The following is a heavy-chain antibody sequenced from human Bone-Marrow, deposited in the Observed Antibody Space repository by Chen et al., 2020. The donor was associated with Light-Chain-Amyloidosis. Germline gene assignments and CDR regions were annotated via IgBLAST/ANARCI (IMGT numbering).Heavy chain of an antibody. CDR3: ARGAVAGYYYYYYGMDV. Sequence: QLQLQESGPGLVKPSETLSLTCTVSGGSISSSSYYWGWIRQPPGKGLEWIGSIYYSGSTYYNPSLKSRVTISVDTSKNQFSLKLSSVTAADTAVYYCARGAVAGYYYYYYGMDVWGQGTTVTVSS. CDR2: IYYSGST. CDR1: GGSISSSSYY. J-gene: IGHJ6*02. V-gene: IGHV4-39*01. D-gene: IGHD6-19*01.